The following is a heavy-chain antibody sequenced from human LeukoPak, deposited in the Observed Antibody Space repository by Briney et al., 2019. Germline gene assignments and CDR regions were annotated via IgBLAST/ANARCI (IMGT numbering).Heavy chain of an antibody. Sequence: GGSLRLSCAASGFTFSSYWMSWVRQAPGKGLEWVANIKQDGSEKYYVDSVKGRFTISRDNAKNSLYLQMNSLRAEDTAVYYCARDRYDSSAPMWGWFDPWGQGTLVTVSS. CDR1: GFTFSSYW. J-gene: IGHJ5*02. D-gene: IGHD3-22*01. CDR2: IKQDGSEK. CDR3: ARDRYDSSAPMWGWFDP. V-gene: IGHV3-7*01.